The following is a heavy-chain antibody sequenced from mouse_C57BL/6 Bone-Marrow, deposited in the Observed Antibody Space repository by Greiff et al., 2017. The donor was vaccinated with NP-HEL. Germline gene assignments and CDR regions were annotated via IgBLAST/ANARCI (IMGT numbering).Heavy chain of an antibody. D-gene: IGHD1-1*01. CDR2: ISSGGDYI. CDR1: GFTFSSYA. J-gene: IGHJ1*03. Sequence: EVQLVESGEGLVKPGGSLKLSCAASGFTFSSYAMSWVRQTPEKRLEWVAYISSGGDYIYYADTVKGRFTISRDNARNTLYLQMSSLKSEDTAMYYCTRESVVATRYFDVWGTGTTVTVSS. CDR3: TRESVVATRYFDV. V-gene: IGHV5-9-1*02.